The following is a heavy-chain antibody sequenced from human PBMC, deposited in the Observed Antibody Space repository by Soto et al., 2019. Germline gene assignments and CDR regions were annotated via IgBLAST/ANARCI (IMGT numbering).Heavy chain of an antibody. CDR3: AKVSYYDFWSGYYSYYYYYCMAV. CDR2: ISGSGGST. CDR1: GFTFSSYA. Sequence: EVQLLESGGGLVQPGGSLRLSCAASGFTFSSYAMSWVRQAPGKGLEWVSAISGSGGSTYYADSVKGRFTISRDNSNNTLYLHMNSLRAEDTGVYYCAKVSYYDFWSGYYSYYYYYCMAVWCQGTTVTVSS. J-gene: IGHJ6*02. V-gene: IGHV3-23*01. D-gene: IGHD3-3*01.